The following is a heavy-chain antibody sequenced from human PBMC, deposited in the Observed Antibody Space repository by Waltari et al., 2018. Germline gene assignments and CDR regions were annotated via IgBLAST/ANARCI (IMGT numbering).Heavy chain of an antibody. V-gene: IGHV3-33*01. D-gene: IGHD4-17*01. Sequence: QVQLVESGGGVVKPGRSLRLSCAASGFGLKNYGIHWVRQAAGKGLESVAVFWYDGSNKFYAESVKGRFTISRDNSENTVYLQMQSLRVEDTAVYYCARDDHGDYEYYGMDVWGPGTTVTVSS. CDR3: ARDDHGDYEYYGMDV. CDR1: GFGLKNYG. CDR2: FWYDGSNK. J-gene: IGHJ6*02.